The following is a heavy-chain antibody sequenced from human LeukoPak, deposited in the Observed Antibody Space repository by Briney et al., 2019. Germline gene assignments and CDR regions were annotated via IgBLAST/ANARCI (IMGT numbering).Heavy chain of an antibody. J-gene: IGHJ4*02. D-gene: IGHD2-15*01. CDR1: GFTFSSYG. CDR2: IRYDGTNK. CDR3: ASLYCSGGSCPLLDY. V-gene: IGHV3-30*02. Sequence: GGSLRLSCAASGFTFSSYGMHWVRQAPGKGLEWAAFIRYDGTNKYYADSVKGRFTISRDNAKNSLYLQMNSLRAEDTAVYYCASLYCSGGSCPLLDYWGQGTLVTVSS.